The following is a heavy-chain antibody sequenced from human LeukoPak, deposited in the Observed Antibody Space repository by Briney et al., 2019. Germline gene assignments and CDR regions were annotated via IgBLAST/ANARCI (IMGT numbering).Heavy chain of an antibody. J-gene: IGHJ4*02. Sequence: GGSLRLSCAASGFTFSSYEMNWVRQAPGKGLEWVSYISSSGSSIYYADSVKGRLTISRDNAKNTLYLQMNSLRAEDTAVYYCARNGDGHFDYWGQGTLVTVSS. V-gene: IGHV3-48*03. CDR3: ARNGDGHFDY. CDR2: ISSSGSSI. CDR1: GFTFSSYE. D-gene: IGHD7-27*01.